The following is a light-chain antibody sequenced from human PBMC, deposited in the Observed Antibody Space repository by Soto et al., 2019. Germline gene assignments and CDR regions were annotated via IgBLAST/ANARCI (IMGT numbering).Light chain of an antibody. V-gene: IGKV3-20*01. CDR1: QSVSSNH. Sequence: EIVLTQSPGSLSLSPRERATLSCRASQSVSSNHLAWYQQKPGQAPRLLIYGASRRATGIPDRFSGSGSGTDFTLPISRLEPEDFAVYYCQQYGSSTYTFGQGTKVEIK. J-gene: IGKJ2*01. CDR2: GAS. CDR3: QQYGSSTYT.